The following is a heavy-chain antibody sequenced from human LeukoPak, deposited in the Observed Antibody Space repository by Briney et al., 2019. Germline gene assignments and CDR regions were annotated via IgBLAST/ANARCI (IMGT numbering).Heavy chain of an antibody. Sequence: SGTLSLTCTVSGGSISSSSYYWGWIRQPPGKGLEWISNIYYSGSTNYNPSLKSRVTISLDTSKNQFSLRLTSVTTADTAVYYCARGPTVTTDYWGQGTLVTVSS. CDR3: ARGPTVTTDY. CDR2: IYYSGST. CDR1: GGSISSSSYY. J-gene: IGHJ4*02. V-gene: IGHV4-61*05. D-gene: IGHD4-17*01.